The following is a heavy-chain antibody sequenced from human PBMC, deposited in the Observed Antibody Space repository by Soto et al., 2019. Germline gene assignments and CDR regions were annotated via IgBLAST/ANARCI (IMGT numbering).Heavy chain of an antibody. J-gene: IGHJ2*01. Sequence: EVQLLESGGGLVQPGGSLRLSCAASGFTFSSYAMSWVRQAPGKGLEWVSAISGSGGSTYYADSVKGRFTISRDNSKNTLYLQMNSLRAEDTAVYYCAKSGSLWLPSRWTVNWYFDLWGRGTLVTVSS. CDR3: AKSGSLWLPSRWTVNWYFDL. CDR2: ISGSGGST. CDR1: GFTFSSYA. D-gene: IGHD5-12*01. V-gene: IGHV3-23*01.